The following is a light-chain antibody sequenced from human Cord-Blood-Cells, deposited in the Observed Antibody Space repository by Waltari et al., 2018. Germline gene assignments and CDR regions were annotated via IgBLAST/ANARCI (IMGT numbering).Light chain of an antibody. CDR1: QSVSSSY. Sequence: EIVLTQSPGNLSLSPGERATLSCRASQSVSSSYLAWYQQKPGQAPRLLIYGASSRATGIPDRFSGSESGTDVTLTISRLEPEDFAVYYCQQYGSSRGYTFGQGTKLEIK. CDR2: GAS. V-gene: IGKV3-20*01. CDR3: QQYGSSRGYT. J-gene: IGKJ2*01.